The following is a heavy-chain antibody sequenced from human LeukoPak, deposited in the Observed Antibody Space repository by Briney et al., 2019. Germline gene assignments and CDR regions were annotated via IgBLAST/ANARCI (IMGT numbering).Heavy chain of an antibody. V-gene: IGHV1-18*01. J-gene: IGHJ6*02. CDR3: ARDQPQTGTTAIVHYYYYYGMDV. Sequence: ASVKVSCKASGYTFTSYGISWVRQAPGQGLEWMGWISAYNGNTNYAQKLQGRVTMTTDTSTSTAYMELRSLRSDDTAVYYCARDQPQTGTTAIVHYYYYYGMDVWGQGTTVTVSS. CDR2: ISAYNGNT. CDR1: GYTFTSYG. D-gene: IGHD1-7*01.